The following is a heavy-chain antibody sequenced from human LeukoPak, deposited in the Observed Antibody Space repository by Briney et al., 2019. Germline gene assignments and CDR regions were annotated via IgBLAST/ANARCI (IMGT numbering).Heavy chain of an antibody. CDR3: ARLRTSGSYYEFY. D-gene: IGHD3-10*01. CDR2: IYYTGTT. Sequence: SSETLSLTCAVSGGFISTNNWWNWARQPPGKGLEWIGEIYYTGTTNYNPSLKSRVTISVDKSKNQFSLRLNSVTAADTAVYYCARLRTSGSYYEFYWGQGTLVTVSS. V-gene: IGHV4-4*02. J-gene: IGHJ4*02. CDR1: GGFISTNNW.